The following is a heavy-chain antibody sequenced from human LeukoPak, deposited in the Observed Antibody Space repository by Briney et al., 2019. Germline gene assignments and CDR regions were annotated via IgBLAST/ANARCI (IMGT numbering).Heavy chain of an antibody. D-gene: IGHD3-16*02. J-gene: IGHJ4*02. CDR2: ISSSSSSTI. CDR1: GFTFSSYS. CDR3: ARVGFDYVWGSYRYSDY. Sequence: PGGSLRLSCAASGFTFSSYSMNWVRQAPGKGLEWVSYISSSSSSTIYYADSVKGRFTISRDNAKNSLYLQMNSLRAEDTAVYYCARVGFDYVWGSYRYSDYWGQGTLVTVSS. V-gene: IGHV3-48*01.